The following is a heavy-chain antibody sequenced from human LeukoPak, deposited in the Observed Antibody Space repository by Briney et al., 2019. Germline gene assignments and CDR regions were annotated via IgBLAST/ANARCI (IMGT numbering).Heavy chain of an antibody. V-gene: IGHV1-8*01. D-gene: IGHD2-21*02. Sequence: GASVKVSCKASGYTFTSYDFNWVRQATGQRPEWMGWMSPNSGDTGYAQKFQDRVTMTRNTSISTAYMELSSLRSDDTAVYYCATGDVVVTATPFDYWGQGTLVTVSS. J-gene: IGHJ4*02. CDR2: MSPNSGDT. CDR1: GYTFTSYD. CDR3: ATGDVVVTATPFDY.